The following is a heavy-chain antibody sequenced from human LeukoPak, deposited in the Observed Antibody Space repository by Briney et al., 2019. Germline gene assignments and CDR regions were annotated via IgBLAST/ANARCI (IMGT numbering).Heavy chain of an antibody. Sequence: ASVKVSCKASGYTFTGNYMHWVRQAPGQGLEWMGGIIPIFGTANYAQKFQGRVTITADESTSTAYMELSSLRSEDTAVYYCARVRELGYCSSTSCFRDYYYYGMDVWGQGTTVTVSS. CDR3: ARVRELGYCSSTSCFRDYYYYGMDV. CDR1: GYTFTGNY. J-gene: IGHJ6*02. V-gene: IGHV1-69*13. D-gene: IGHD2-2*01. CDR2: IIPIFGTA.